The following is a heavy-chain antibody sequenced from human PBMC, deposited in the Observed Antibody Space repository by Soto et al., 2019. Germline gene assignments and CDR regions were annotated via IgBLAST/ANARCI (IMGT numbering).Heavy chain of an antibody. CDR2: INHSGST. CDR3: ARGKGDDYIWGSYRYVVLDAFDI. D-gene: IGHD3-16*02. CDR1: GGSFSGYY. Sequence: QVQLQQWGAGLLKPSETLSLTCAVYGGSFSGYYWSWIRQPPGKGLEWIGEINHSGSTNYNPSLKSRVTISVDTSKNQFSLKLSSVTAADTAVYYCARGKGDDYIWGSYRYVVLDAFDIWGQGTMVTVSS. J-gene: IGHJ3*02. V-gene: IGHV4-34*01.